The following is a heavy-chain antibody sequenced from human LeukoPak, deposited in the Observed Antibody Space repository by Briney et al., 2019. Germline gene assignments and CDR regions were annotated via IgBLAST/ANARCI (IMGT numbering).Heavy chain of an antibody. CDR1: GFTFNNYA. V-gene: IGHV3-23*01. CDR2: ISSSGGTT. CDR3: AQRRSNNAATIDY. Sequence: GGSLRLSCAASGFTFNNYAMTWVRQAPGKGLWWVSRISSSGGTTYSADSVKGRFTISRDSSKNTLYLQMNSLRVEDTAIYYCAQRRSNNAATIDYWGQGTLVTVSS. J-gene: IGHJ4*02. D-gene: IGHD2/OR15-2a*01.